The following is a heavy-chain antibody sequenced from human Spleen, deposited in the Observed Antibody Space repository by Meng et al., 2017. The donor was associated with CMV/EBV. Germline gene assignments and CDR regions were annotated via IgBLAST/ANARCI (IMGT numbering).Heavy chain of an antibody. D-gene: IGHD1-7*01. CDR2: IKQDGSEK. Sequence: GGSLRLSCAASGFTFSSYWMSWVRQAPGKGLEWVGNIKQDGSEKYYVDSMKGRFTISRDNAKNSLYLQMNSLRAEDTAVYYCARDSWTGTTVDYWGQGTLVTVSS. CDR3: ARDSWTGTTVDY. J-gene: IGHJ4*02. CDR1: GFTFSSYW. V-gene: IGHV3-7*01.